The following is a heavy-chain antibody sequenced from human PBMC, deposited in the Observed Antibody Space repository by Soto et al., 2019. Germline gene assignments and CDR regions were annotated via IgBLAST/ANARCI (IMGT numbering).Heavy chain of an antibody. D-gene: IGHD2-15*01. J-gene: IGHJ5*02. CDR3: ARVLWTGYCSGGSCLAWFDP. Sequence: ASVKVSCKASGYTFTSYGISWVRQAPGQGLEWMGWISAYNGNTNYAQKLQGRVTMTTDTSTSTAYMELRSLRSDDTVVYYCARVLWTGYCSGGSCLAWFDPWGQGTLVTVSS. CDR1: GYTFTSYG. CDR2: ISAYNGNT. V-gene: IGHV1-18*04.